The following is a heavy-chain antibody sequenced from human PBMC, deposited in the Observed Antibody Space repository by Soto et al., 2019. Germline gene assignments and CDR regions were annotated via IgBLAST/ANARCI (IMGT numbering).Heavy chain of an antibody. CDR1: GFTFSSYS. CDR2: ISSSSSTI. V-gene: IGHV3-48*01. D-gene: IGHD5-18*01. Sequence: PGGSLRLSCAASGFTFSSYSMNWVRQAPGKGLEWVSYISSSSSTIYYADSVKGRFTISRDNAKNSLYLQMNSLRAEDTAVYYCARDAMVGHGSNWFDPWGQGTLVTVSS. CDR3: ARDAMVGHGSNWFDP. J-gene: IGHJ5*02.